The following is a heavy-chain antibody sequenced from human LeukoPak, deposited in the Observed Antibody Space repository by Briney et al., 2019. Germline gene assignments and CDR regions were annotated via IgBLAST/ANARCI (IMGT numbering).Heavy chain of an antibody. CDR1: GGSISSGSYY. CDR2: IYTSGST. CDR3: ARSIFGVVIADYYYYMDV. V-gene: IGHV4-61*02. Sequence: PSQTLSLTCTVSGGSISSGSYYWSWIRQPAGTGLEWIGRIYTSGSTNYSPSLKSRVTISVDTSKNQFSLKLSSVTAADTAVYYCARSIFGVVIADYYYYMDVWGKGTTVTVSS. J-gene: IGHJ6*03. D-gene: IGHD3-3*01.